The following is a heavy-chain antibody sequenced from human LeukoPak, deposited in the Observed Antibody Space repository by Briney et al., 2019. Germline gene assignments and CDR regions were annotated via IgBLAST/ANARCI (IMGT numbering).Heavy chain of an antibody. CDR3: ARAGYSYGYYYYGMDV. D-gene: IGHD5-18*01. Sequence: PSETLSLTCAVYGESFSDYYWSWIRQPPGRGLEWIGEVNHGGTTNYNPSLKSRVIISADTSKNQFSLKLNSVTAADTAVHYCARAGYSYGYYYYGMDVWGQGTTVTVSS. J-gene: IGHJ6*02. V-gene: IGHV4-34*01. CDR2: VNHGGTT. CDR1: GESFSDYY.